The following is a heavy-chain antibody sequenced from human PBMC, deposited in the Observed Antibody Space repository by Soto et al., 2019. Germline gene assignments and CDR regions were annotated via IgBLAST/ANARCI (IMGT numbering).Heavy chain of an antibody. D-gene: IGHD3-22*01. CDR2: IIPIFGTA. CDR3: ASAPVSNYYDSSGYLNWFDP. V-gene: IGHV1-69*13. Sequence: SVKVSCKASGGTFSSYAISWVRQAPGQGLEWMGGIIPIFGTANYAQKFQGRVTITADESTSTAYMELSSPRSEDTAVYYCASAPVSNYYDSSGYLNWFDPWGQGTLVTVSS. CDR1: GGTFSSYA. J-gene: IGHJ5*02.